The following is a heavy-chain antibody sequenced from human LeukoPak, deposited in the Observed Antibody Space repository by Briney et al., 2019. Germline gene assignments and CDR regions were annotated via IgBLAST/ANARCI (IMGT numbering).Heavy chain of an antibody. V-gene: IGHV1-18*01. CDR1: GYTFTSYG. J-gene: IGHJ2*01. CDR2: ISAYNGNT. D-gene: IGHD5-12*01. Sequence: ASVKVSCKASGYTFTSYGISWVRQAPGQGLEWMGWISAYNGNTNYAQKLQGRVTMTTDTSTSTAYMELRSLRSDDTAVYYCARGGRHSGYDYVWYFDLWGRGTLVTVFS. CDR3: ARGGRHSGYDYVWYFDL.